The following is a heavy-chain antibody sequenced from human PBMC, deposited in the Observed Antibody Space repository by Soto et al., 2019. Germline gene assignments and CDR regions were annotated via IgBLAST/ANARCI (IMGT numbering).Heavy chain of an antibody. CDR2: ISYDGSNK. Sequence: GGSLRLSCAASGFTFSSYAMHWVRQAPGKGLEWVAVISYDGSNKYYADSVKGRFTISRDNSKKTLYLQMNSLRAEDTAVYYCARDPTTYYHSSGSRISSYGMDVWGQGTTVTVSS. J-gene: IGHJ6*02. D-gene: IGHD3-22*01. CDR3: ARDPTTYYHSSGSRISSYGMDV. CDR1: GFTFSSYA. V-gene: IGHV3-30-3*01.